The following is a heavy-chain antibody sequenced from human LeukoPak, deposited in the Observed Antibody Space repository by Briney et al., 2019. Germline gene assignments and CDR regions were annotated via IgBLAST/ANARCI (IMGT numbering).Heavy chain of an antibody. Sequence: GSLRLSCAASGFTFSSYGMTWVRQPPGKGLEWIGEINHSGSTNYNPSLKSRATISVDTSKNQFSLKLSSVTAADTAVYYCARGGFGMIVRRAPDYWGQGTLVTVSS. V-gene: IGHV4-34*01. J-gene: IGHJ4*02. CDR2: INHSGST. CDR3: ARGGFGMIVRRAPDY. CDR1: GFTFSSYG. D-gene: IGHD3-22*01.